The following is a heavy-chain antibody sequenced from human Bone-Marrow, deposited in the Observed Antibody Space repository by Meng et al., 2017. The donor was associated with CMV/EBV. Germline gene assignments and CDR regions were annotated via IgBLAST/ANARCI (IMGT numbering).Heavy chain of an antibody. D-gene: IGHD1-7*01. Sequence: ASVKVSCKASGYTFTSYGISWVRQAPGQGLEWMGWISAYNGNTNYAQKLQGRVTMTTDTSTSTAYMELRSLRSDDTAVYYCARVSFNWNYEAIGYWGQGTLVTVSS. CDR3: ARVSFNWNYEAIGY. V-gene: IGHV1-18*01. J-gene: IGHJ4*02. CDR1: GYTFTSYG. CDR2: ISAYNGNT.